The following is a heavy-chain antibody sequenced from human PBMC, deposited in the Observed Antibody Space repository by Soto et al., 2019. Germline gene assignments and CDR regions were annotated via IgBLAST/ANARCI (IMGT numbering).Heavy chain of an antibody. CDR2: IYPGDSDT. CDR1: GYSFTSYW. CDR3: ARVKWSYYYYMDV. J-gene: IGHJ6*03. V-gene: IGHV5-51*01. D-gene: IGHD2-15*01. Sequence: HGESLKISCKGSGYSFTSYWIGWVRQMPGKGLEWMGIIYPGDSDTRYSPSFQGQVTISADKSISTAYLQWSSLKASDTAMYYCARVKWSYYYYMDVWGKGTMVTVSS.